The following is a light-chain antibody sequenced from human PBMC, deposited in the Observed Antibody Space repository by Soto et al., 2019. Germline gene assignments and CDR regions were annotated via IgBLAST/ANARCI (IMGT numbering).Light chain of an antibody. CDR1: QSVSSSY. J-gene: IGKJ4*01. CDR3: QQYGSSPPL. V-gene: IGKV3-20*01. CDR2: GAS. Sequence: EIVLTQSPGTLSLSPGERATLSCRASQSVSSSYLAWYQQKPGQAPRLLIYGASSRATGIPDRFSGSGSGTDFTLTISRLEPEDFAVYYCQQYGSSPPLFRGGTKVEIK.